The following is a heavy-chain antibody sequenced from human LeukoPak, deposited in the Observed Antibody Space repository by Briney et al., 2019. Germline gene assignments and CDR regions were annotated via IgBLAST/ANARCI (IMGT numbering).Heavy chain of an antibody. CDR3: ARASQRAFDI. V-gene: IGHV3-7*04. CDR2: IKQDGSEK. Sequence: GGSLRLSCAASGFTFSSSWMSWVRQTPGKGLEWVASIKQDGSEKYYVDSVKGRFTISRDNAKNSLSLQMNSLRAEDTAVYYCARASQRAFDIWGQGTMVTVSP. CDR1: GFTFSSSW. J-gene: IGHJ3*02.